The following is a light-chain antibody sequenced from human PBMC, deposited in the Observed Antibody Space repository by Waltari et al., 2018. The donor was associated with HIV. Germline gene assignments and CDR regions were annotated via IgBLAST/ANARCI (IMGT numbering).Light chain of an antibody. CDR3: QQYNNWPPWT. Sequence: EILMTQSPATLSVSPGERATLSCSASQRVSSNLAWYQQKPGQAPRLLIYGASTRATGIPARFSGSGSGTEFTLTISSLQSEDFAVYYCQQYNNWPPWTFGQGTKVEIK. CDR2: GAS. V-gene: IGKV3-15*01. CDR1: QRVSSN. J-gene: IGKJ1*01.